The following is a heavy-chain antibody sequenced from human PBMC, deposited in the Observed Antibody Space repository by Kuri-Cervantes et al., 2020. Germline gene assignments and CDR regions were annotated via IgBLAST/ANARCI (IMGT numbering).Heavy chain of an antibody. D-gene: IGHD1-26*01. Sequence: GESLKISCAASGFTFSSYGTHWVRQAPGKGLEWVAVISYDGSNKYYADSVKGRFTISRDNSKNTLYLQMNSLRAEDTAVYYCARDGSYYGLDYWGQGTLVTVSS. CDR3: ARDGSYYGLDY. J-gene: IGHJ4*02. V-gene: IGHV3-30*03. CDR1: GFTFSSYG. CDR2: ISYDGSNK.